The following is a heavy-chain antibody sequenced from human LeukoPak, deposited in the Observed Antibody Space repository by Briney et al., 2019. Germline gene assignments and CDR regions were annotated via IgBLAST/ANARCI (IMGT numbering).Heavy chain of an antibody. Sequence: GGSLRLSCAASGFTFSSYAMHWVRQAPGKGLEWVAVISYDGSNKYYADSVKGRFTISRDNSKNTLYLQMNSLRAEDTAVYYCAKDPAYCGDDCYPYWGQGTLVTVSS. CDR3: AKDPAYCGDDCYPY. J-gene: IGHJ4*02. V-gene: IGHV3-30-3*01. CDR2: ISYDGSNK. D-gene: IGHD2-21*02. CDR1: GFTFSSYA.